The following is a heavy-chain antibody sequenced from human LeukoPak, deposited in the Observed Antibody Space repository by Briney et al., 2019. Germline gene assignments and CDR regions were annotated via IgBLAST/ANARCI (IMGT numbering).Heavy chain of an antibody. J-gene: IGHJ4*02. Sequence: ASVRVSCKASGYTFTGYYMHWVRQAPGRGLEWMGWINPNSGGTNFAQKFQGRVTMTRDTSISTAYMELSSLRSDDTAVYYCARDKGTDMGYYFDYWGQGTLVTVSS. V-gene: IGHV1-2*02. CDR1: GYTFTGYY. D-gene: IGHD5-18*01. CDR3: ARDKGTDMGYYFDY. CDR2: INPNSGGT.